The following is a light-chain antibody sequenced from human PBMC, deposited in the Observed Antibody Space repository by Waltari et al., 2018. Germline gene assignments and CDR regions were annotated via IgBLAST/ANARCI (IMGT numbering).Light chain of an antibody. CDR2: DAS. V-gene: IGKV3-11*01. Sequence: EIVLTQSPATLSLSPGRRATLSCRASQSLITYLAWYQQKPGQPPRPLIYDASNSATGIPARISGSESETDFTLTSSSLEPEDFAVYYCQQRYNWPVTFSGGTKVEIK. CDR3: QQRYNWPVT. CDR1: QSLITY. J-gene: IGKJ4*01.